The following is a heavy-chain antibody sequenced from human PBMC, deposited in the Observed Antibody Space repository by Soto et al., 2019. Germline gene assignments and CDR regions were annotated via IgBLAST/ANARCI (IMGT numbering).Heavy chain of an antibody. Sequence: ASVKVSCKASGYTFTGYYMHWVRQAPGQGLEWMGWINPNSGGTNYAQKFQGWVTMTRDTSISTAYMELSRLRSDDTAVYYCARESMVRGVINQTRPRWFDPWGQGTLVTVSS. V-gene: IGHV1-2*04. J-gene: IGHJ5*02. CDR1: GYTFTGYY. CDR3: ARESMVRGVINQTRPRWFDP. D-gene: IGHD3-10*01. CDR2: INPNSGGT.